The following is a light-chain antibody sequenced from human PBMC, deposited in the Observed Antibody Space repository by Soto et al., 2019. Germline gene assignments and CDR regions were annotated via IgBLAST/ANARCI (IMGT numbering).Light chain of an antibody. V-gene: IGKV3-20*01. CDR2: GAS. CDR3: QQYGSSPPWT. CDR1: QSVSSSY. J-gene: IGKJ5*01. Sequence: LFTHSPATLSLSRGERATLACRASQSVSSSYLAWYQQKPGQAPRLLIYGASSRATGIPDRFSGSGSGTDFTLTISRLEPEDFAVYYCQQYGSSPPWTFGQGTRLEIK.